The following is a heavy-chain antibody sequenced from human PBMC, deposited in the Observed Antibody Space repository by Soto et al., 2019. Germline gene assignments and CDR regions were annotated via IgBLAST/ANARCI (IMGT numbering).Heavy chain of an antibody. D-gene: IGHD6-13*01. V-gene: IGHV3-23*01. CDR2: ISADGAGT. CDR1: GFTFNTYA. Sequence: GGSLRLSCAASGFTFNTYAMNWVRQAPGKGLEWVSAISADGAGTYYADSVKGRFTISRDNSKNTLSLQMNSLRAEDTAIFYCARISSSSCTDYWGQGTLATVSS. CDR3: ARISSSSCTDY. J-gene: IGHJ4*02.